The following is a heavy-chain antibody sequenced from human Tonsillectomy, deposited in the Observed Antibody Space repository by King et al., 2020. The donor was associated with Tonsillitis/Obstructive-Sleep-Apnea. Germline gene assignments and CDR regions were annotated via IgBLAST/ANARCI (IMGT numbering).Heavy chain of an antibody. J-gene: IGHJ5*02. V-gene: IGHV4-34*01. CDR1: GGSFSAYY. Sequence: VQLQQWGAGLLKPSETLSLTCAVYGGSFSAYYWNWIRQPPGKGLEWIGEINHSGSTNYNPSFKSRVIISVDTSKNQFSLKLTSVTAADTALYYCAKSSRFDPWGQGTLVTVSS. CDR3: AKSSRFDP. CDR2: INHSGST.